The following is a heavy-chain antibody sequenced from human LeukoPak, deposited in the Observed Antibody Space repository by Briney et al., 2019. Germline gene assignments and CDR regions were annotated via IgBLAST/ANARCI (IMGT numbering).Heavy chain of an antibody. CDR1: GFTFGDYG. V-gene: IGHV3-23*01. CDR2: IRGGGAGA. Sequence: GGSLRLSCTASGFTFGDYGLSWVRQAPGKGLEWVSYIRGGGAGALYADSVRGRFTISRDNSKSTLYLQMNSLRVEDTAVYYCAKCAQSYGNDAFDTWGPGTMVTVSS. CDR3: AKCAQSYGNDAFDT. D-gene: IGHD3-16*01. J-gene: IGHJ3*02.